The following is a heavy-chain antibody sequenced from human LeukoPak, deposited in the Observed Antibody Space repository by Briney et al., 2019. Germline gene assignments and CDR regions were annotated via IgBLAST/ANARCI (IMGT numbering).Heavy chain of an antibody. J-gene: IGHJ4*02. Sequence: GRSLRLSCAASGFTFSSYGMHWVRQAPGKGLEWVAVISYDGSNKYYADSVKGRFTISRDNSKNTLYLQMNSLRAEDTAVYYCANLNCGGDCAAFDYWGQGTLVTVSS. CDR1: GFTFSSYG. D-gene: IGHD2-21*02. V-gene: IGHV3-30*18. CDR2: ISYDGSNK. CDR3: ANLNCGGDCAAFDY.